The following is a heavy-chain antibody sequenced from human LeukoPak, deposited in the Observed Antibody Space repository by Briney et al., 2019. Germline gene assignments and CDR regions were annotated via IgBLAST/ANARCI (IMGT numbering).Heavy chain of an antibody. CDR3: ATLRYCSGTSCLKVIDY. D-gene: IGHD2-2*01. CDR2: IIPIFGTA. V-gene: IGHV1-69*01. J-gene: IGHJ4*02. CDR1: GGTFSSYA. Sequence: SVKVSCKASGGTFSSYAISWVRQAPGQGLEWMGEIIPIFGTANYAQKFQGRVTITADESTSTAYMELSSLRSEDTAVYYCATLRYCSGTSCLKVIDYWGQGTLVTVSS.